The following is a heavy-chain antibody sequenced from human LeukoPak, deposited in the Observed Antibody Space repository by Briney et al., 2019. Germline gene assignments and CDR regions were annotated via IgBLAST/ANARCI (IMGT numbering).Heavy chain of an antibody. Sequence: PGGSLRLSCAASGFTFSSYSMNWVRQAPGKGLEWVSSISSSSSYIYYADSVKGRFTISRDNAENSLYLQMNSLRAEDTAVYYCARDVSYDFWSGYYPPGYWGQGTLVTVSS. CDR3: ARDVSYDFWSGYYPPGY. CDR1: GFTFSSYS. V-gene: IGHV3-21*01. J-gene: IGHJ4*02. CDR2: ISSSSSYI. D-gene: IGHD3-3*01.